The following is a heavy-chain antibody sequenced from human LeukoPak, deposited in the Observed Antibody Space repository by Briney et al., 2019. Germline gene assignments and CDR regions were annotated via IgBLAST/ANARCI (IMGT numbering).Heavy chain of an antibody. Sequence: SETLSLTCTVSGGSISSSSYYWGWIRQPPGKGLEWIGSAYYSGSTYYNPSLKSRVIISVDTSKNQFSLKLSSVTAADMAVYYCARHSSGWYYFDYWGQGTLVTVSS. CDR1: GGSISSSSYY. CDR3: ARHSSGWYYFDY. J-gene: IGHJ4*02. D-gene: IGHD6-19*01. CDR2: AYYSGST. V-gene: IGHV4-39*01.